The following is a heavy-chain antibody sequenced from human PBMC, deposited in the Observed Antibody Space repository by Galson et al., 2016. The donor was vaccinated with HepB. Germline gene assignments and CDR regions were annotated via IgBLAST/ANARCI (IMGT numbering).Heavy chain of an antibody. D-gene: IGHD3-3*01. CDR1: GFIFSSYG. V-gene: IGHV3-33*01. J-gene: IGHJ4*02. Sequence: SLRLSCAASGFIFSSYGMHWVRQAPGKGLEWVAVIWYGGSNKYYADSVKGRLTISRDNSKNTLYLQMNNLRVEDTAVYYCARNHGMVTKYYFDYWGQGALVTVSS. CDR2: IWYGGSNK. CDR3: ARNHGMVTKYYFDY.